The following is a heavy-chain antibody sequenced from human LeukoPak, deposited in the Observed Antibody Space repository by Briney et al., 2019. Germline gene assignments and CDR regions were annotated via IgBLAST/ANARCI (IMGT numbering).Heavy chain of an antibody. CDR1: GGSFSGYY. D-gene: IGHD4-11*01. V-gene: IGHV4-34*01. CDR3: ARGRSYSNYRIGGFDP. J-gene: IGHJ5*02. CDR2: INHSGST. Sequence: PSGTLSLTCAVYGGSFSGYYWSWIRQPPGKGLEWIGEINHSGSTNYNPSLKSRVTISVDTSKNQFSLKLSSVTAADTAVYYCARGRSYSNYRIGGFDPWGQGTLVTVSS.